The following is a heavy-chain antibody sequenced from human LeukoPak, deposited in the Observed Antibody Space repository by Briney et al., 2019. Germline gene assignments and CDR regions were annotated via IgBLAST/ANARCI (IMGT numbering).Heavy chain of an antibody. CDR1: GGSISSGTHY. Sequence: SETLSLTCTVSGGSISSGTHYYNWIRQHPGKGLEWIGYIYYSGITSYNPSLGSRVTMSVDTSMNQISLKVTSLTAADTAVYYCAASSGVTLGRFWGQGALVTVSS. J-gene: IGHJ4*02. CDR3: AASSGVTLGRF. V-gene: IGHV4-31*03. CDR2: IYYSGIT. D-gene: IGHD3-16*01.